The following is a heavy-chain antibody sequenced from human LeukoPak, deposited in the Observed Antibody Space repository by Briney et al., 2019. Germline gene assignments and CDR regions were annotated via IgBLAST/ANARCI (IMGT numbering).Heavy chain of an antibody. Sequence: GGSLRLSCAVSGITLSNYGMSWVRQAPGRGLEWVAGISGSGGSTNYADSVKGRFTSSRDNAKNSLYLQMNSLRAEDTAVYYCAKSRIGFSGQLDHWGQGALITVSS. V-gene: IGHV3-23*01. J-gene: IGHJ4*02. D-gene: IGHD5-12*01. CDR2: ISGSGGST. CDR1: GITLSNYG. CDR3: AKSRIGFSGQLDH.